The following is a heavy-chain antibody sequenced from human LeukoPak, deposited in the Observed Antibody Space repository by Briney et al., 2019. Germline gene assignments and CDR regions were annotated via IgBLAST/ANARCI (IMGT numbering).Heavy chain of an antibody. V-gene: IGHV4-61*08. D-gene: IGHD1-1*01. Sequence: SQTLSLTCTASGGSISSGGYYWSWIRQPPGKGLEWIGHIYYSGSTNYKPSLKSRVTISVDTSKNQFSLKLSSVTAADTAVYYCARGNGNAPGGAFDIWGQGTMVTVSS. J-gene: IGHJ3*02. CDR1: GGSISSGGYY. CDR2: IYYSGST. CDR3: ARGNGNAPGGAFDI.